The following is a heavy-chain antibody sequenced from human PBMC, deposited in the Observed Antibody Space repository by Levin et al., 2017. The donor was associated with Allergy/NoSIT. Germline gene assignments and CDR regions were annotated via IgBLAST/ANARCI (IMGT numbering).Heavy chain of an antibody. CDR1: GGSISSYY. Sequence: SETLSLTCTVSGGSISSYYWSWIRQPAGKGLEWIGRIYTSGSTNYNPSLKSRVTMSVDTSKNQFSLKLSSVTAADTAVYYCARGYDFWSGDKSEYFQHWGQGTLVTVSS. J-gene: IGHJ1*01. CDR2: IYTSGST. CDR3: ARGYDFWSGDKSEYFQH. V-gene: IGHV4-4*07. D-gene: IGHD3-3*01.